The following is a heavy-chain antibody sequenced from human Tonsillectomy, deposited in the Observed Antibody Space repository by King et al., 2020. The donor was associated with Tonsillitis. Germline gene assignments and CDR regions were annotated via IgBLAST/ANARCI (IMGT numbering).Heavy chain of an antibody. J-gene: IGHJ4*02. Sequence: VQLVESGGGLVQSGGSLRLSCAASGFPFSTYAMSWVRQAPGKGLEWVSFISGSGGGTYYADSVKGRFTISRDNSKNTLYLQMTSLRAEDTAVYYCARRVTALDYWGQGTLVTVSS. V-gene: IGHV3-23*04. CDR3: ARRVTALDY. CDR1: GFPFSTYA. D-gene: IGHD2-21*02. CDR2: ISGSGGGT.